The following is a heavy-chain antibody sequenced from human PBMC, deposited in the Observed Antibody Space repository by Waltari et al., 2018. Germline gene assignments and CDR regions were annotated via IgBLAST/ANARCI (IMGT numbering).Heavy chain of an antibody. D-gene: IGHD6-19*01. V-gene: IGHV1-46*01. Sequence: QVQLVQSGAAVKKPGASVKVSCKASGYTFTSYYMHWVRQAPGHGLEWMGIINPSGGSTSYAQKFQGRVTMTRDTSTSTVYMELSSLRSEDTAVYYCAREGNVAVAEASDNWFDPWGQGTLVTVSS. J-gene: IGHJ5*02. CDR3: AREGNVAVAEASDNWFDP. CDR1: GYTFTSYY. CDR2: INPSGGST.